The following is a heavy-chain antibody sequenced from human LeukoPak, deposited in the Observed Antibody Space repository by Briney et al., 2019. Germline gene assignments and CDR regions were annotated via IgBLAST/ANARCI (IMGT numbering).Heavy chain of an antibody. CDR2: ISSSSSYI. V-gene: IGHV3-21*01. D-gene: IGHD6-13*01. CDR3: ASQPTGYSSSWEFDY. Sequence: PGGSLRLSCAASGFTFSSYSMIWVRQAPGKGLEWVSSISSSSSYIYYADSVKGRFTISRDNAKNSLYLQMNSLRAEDTGVYYCASQPTGYSSSWEFDYWGEGTLVTVSS. J-gene: IGHJ4*02. CDR1: GFTFSSYS.